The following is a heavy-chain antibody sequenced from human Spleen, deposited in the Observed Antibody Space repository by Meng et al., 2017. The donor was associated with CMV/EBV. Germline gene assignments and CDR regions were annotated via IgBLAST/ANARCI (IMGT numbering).Heavy chain of an antibody. Sequence: GGSLRLSCAASGFTFSTYTINWVRQAPGKGLEWVSAISGSGAGTYYADSVKGRFTISRDNSKNRLYLQMNSLRAEDTAVYYCARSPRTISNNWFDPWGQGTLVTVSS. J-gene: IGHJ5*02. CDR1: GFTFSTYT. CDR2: ISGSGAGT. D-gene: IGHD3-3*01. CDR3: ARSPRTISNNWFDP. V-gene: IGHV3-23*01.